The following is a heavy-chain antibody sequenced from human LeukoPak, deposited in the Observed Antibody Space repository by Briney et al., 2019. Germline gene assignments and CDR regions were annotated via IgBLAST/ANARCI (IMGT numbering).Heavy chain of an antibody. J-gene: IGHJ5*02. CDR2: IRYDGSNK. V-gene: IGHV3-30*02. D-gene: IGHD3-22*01. CDR1: GFTFSSYG. CDR3: AKDNQYYYDSSGYHNWFDP. Sequence: GGSLRLSCAASGFTFSSYGMHWVRQAPGKGLEWVAFIRYDGSNKYYADSVKGRFTISRDNSKNTLYLRMNSLRAEDTAVYYCAKDNQYYYDSSGYHNWFDPWGQGTLVTVSS.